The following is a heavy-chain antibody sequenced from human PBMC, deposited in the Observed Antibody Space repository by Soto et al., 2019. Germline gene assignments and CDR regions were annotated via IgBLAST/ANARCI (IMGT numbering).Heavy chain of an antibody. CDR1: GYTFTSYY. V-gene: IGHV1-46*01. J-gene: IGHJ4*02. CDR2: INPSGGST. CDR3: ARDETTYYYDSSGYGSYYFDY. D-gene: IGHD3-22*01. Sequence: GASVKVSCKASGYTFTSYYMHWVRQAPGQGLEWMGIINPSGGSTSYAQKFQGRVTMTRDTSTSTVYMELSSLRSEDTAVYYCARDETTYYYDSSGYGSYYFDYWGQGTLVTSPQ.